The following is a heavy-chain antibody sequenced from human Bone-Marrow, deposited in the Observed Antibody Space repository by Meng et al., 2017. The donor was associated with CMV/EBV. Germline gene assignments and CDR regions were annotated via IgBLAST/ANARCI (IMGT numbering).Heavy chain of an antibody. CDR2: IYSGGST. CDR3: ARDSSGWSGSN. J-gene: IGHJ4*02. Sequence: LCRTSCGVTVSSNYMGWVRQAQGKGLWWVSVIYSGGSTYYADSVKGRFTISRDNSKNTLYLQMNSLRAEDTAVYYCARDSSGWSGSNWGQGTLVTVSS. CDR1: GVTVSSNY. D-gene: IGHD6-19*01. V-gene: IGHV3-66*01.